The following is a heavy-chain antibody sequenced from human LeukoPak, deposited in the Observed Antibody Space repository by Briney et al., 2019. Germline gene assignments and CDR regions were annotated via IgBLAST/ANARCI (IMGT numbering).Heavy chain of an antibody. CDR2: IYYGGNT. V-gene: IGHV4-39*07. J-gene: IGHJ4*02. D-gene: IGHD2-15*01. CDR3: ARQVRFCSGSSCYREFDY. CDR1: GGSISSSSYY. Sequence: SETLSLTCSVSGGSISSSSYYWGWIRQPPGKGLEWIGSIYYGGNTYYNPSLKSRVTISVDTSKNQFSLRLSSVTAADTAVYYCARQVRFCSGSSCYREFDYWGQGTLVTASS.